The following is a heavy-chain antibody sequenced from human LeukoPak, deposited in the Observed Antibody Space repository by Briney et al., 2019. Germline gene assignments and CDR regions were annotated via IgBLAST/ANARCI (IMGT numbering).Heavy chain of an antibody. D-gene: IGHD4-17*01. CDR2: IYYSGST. V-gene: IGHV4-39*01. CDR1: GGTISSSSYY. J-gene: IGHJ4*02. Sequence: SETLSLTCTVSGGTISSSSYYWGRSRQPPGKGLEWIGSIYYSGSTYYHPSLNSQVTISVDTSKNQFSLKLSSVTAADTAVYYCARHMWDYGDEKGFDYWGQGTLVTVSS. CDR3: ARHMWDYGDEKGFDY.